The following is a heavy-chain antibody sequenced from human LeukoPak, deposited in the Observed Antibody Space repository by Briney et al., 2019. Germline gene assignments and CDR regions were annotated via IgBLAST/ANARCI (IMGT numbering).Heavy chain of an antibody. J-gene: IGHJ6*02. CDR2: INSDGSST. CDR1: GFTFSSYW. Sequence: GGSLTLSCAASGFTFSSYWMHWVRQAPGKGLMWVSRINSDGSSTVYADSVKGRFTISRDNAKNTLYLQMNSLRAEDTAVYYCVRLAVLDGMDVWGQGTTVTVSS. CDR3: VRLAVLDGMDV. D-gene: IGHD2-15*01. V-gene: IGHV3-74*01.